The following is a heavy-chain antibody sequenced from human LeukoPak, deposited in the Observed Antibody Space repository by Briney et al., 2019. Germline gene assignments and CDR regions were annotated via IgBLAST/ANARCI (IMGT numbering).Heavy chain of an antibody. D-gene: IGHD2-15*01. Sequence: GGSLRLSCAASGFTFSSCAMHWVRQAPGKGLEWVAVISYDGSNKYYADSVKGRFTISRDNAKNSLYLQMNSLRAEDTAVYYCARDPPLGYCSGGSCDEYFQHWGQGTLVTVSS. J-gene: IGHJ1*01. CDR2: ISYDGSNK. CDR1: GFTFSSCA. CDR3: ARDPPLGYCSGGSCDEYFQH. V-gene: IGHV3-30*04.